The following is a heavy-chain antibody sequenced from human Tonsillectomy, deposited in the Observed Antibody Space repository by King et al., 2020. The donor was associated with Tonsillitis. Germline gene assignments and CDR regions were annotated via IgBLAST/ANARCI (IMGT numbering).Heavy chain of an antibody. CDR2: MTSSGSKI. D-gene: IGHD3-22*01. CDR3: ARENSSSGFHCYGMDV. Sequence: VQLVESGGGLVQPGVSLKLSCAASGFTFSSYEMNWVRQAPGKGLEWVSYMTSSGSKIYYADSVKGRFTISRDNAKNTLSLQMNSLRAEDTAVYYCARENSSSGFHCYGMDVWRQGTTVTVSS. V-gene: IGHV3-48*03. CDR1: GFTFSSYE. J-gene: IGHJ6*02.